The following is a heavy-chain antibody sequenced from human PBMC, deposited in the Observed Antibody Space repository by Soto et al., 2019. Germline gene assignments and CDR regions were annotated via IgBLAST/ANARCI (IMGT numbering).Heavy chain of an antibody. V-gene: IGHV3-30*03. D-gene: IGHD3-10*01. CDR3: VGGQYYFDY. J-gene: IGHJ4*02. Sequence: QVQLVESGGGVVQPGRSLRLSGAASGFPFSSYGMHWGGEAPGKGLEWGAVISYDGGNKYYADSVKGRFTISRVNSASTLYLQMNSLRPEDTALYYCVGGQYYFDYRGQGTLVTVSP. CDR2: ISYDGGNK. CDR1: GFPFSSYG.